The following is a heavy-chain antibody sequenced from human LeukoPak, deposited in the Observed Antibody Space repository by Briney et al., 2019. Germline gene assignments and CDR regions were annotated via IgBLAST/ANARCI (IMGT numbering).Heavy chain of an antibody. D-gene: IGHD1-26*01. V-gene: IGHV4-34*01. J-gene: IGHJ4*02. CDR3: ARLYSRMGMVDY. CDR2: INHSGST. CDR1: GFTFNNAW. Sequence: GSLRLSCVASGFTFNNAWMSWVRQPPGKGLEWIGEINHSGSTNYNPSLKSRVTISVDTSKNQFSLKLSSVTAADTAVYYCARLYSRMGMVDYWGQGTLVTVSS.